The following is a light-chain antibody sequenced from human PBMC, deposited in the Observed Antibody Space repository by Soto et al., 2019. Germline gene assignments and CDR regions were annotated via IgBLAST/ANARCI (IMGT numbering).Light chain of an antibody. J-gene: IGLJ2*01. CDR2: EVS. CDR1: SSDVGGYNY. V-gene: IGLV2-8*01. Sequence: QSVLTQPPSASGSPGQSVTISCTGTSSDVGGYNYVSWYQQHPGKAPKLMIYEVSTRPSGVPDRFSGSKSGNTASLTVSGLQAEDEADYYCSSYAGSNVVFGGGTKVTVL. CDR3: SSYAGSNVV.